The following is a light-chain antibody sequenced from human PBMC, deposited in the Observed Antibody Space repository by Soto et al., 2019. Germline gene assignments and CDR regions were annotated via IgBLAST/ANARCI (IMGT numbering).Light chain of an antibody. CDR2: DAS. Sequence: EIVLTQSPATLSVSPGERATLSCRASQSVSTSLAWYQHRPGQAPRLLIYDASNRVTGIPARFSGSGSGTDFPLTISRLEPDDFAVYYCQHRYNGWTFGPGTKVEI. CDR3: QHRYNGWT. V-gene: IGKV3-11*01. CDR1: QSVSTS. J-gene: IGKJ1*01.